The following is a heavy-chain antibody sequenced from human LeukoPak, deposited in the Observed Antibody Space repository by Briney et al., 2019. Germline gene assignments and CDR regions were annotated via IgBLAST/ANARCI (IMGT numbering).Heavy chain of an antibody. J-gene: IGHJ4*02. Sequence: ETGGSLILSCAASGITVSSNKMNWVRQAPGKGLEWVSVLYSGGSTNYADSVKGRFTISRDNSKNTLYLQMNSLRAEDTAVYYCARDLGLGVIDYWGQGTLVIVSS. V-gene: IGHV3-66*01. CDR3: ARDLGLGVIDY. CDR1: GITVSSNK. CDR2: LYSGGST. D-gene: IGHD3-16*01.